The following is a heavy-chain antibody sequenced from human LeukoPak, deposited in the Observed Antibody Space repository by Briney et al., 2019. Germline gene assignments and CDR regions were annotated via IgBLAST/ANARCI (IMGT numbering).Heavy chain of an antibody. D-gene: IGHD3-10*01. V-gene: IGHV3-30*03. CDR1: GFTFSSYG. Sequence: GGSLRLSCAASGFTFSSYGMHWVRQAPGKGLEWVAVISYDGSNKYYADSVKGRFTISRDNAKNSLYLQMNSLRAEDTAVYYCAREVMVRGEYGFDYWGQGTLVTVSS. J-gene: IGHJ4*02. CDR3: AREVMVRGEYGFDY. CDR2: ISYDGSNK.